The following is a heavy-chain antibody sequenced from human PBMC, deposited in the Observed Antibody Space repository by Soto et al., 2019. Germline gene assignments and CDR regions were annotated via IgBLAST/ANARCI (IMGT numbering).Heavy chain of an antibody. Sequence: PGGSLRLSCAASGFTFSSYWMHWVRQAPGKGLVWVSRINSDGGSTSYADSVKGRFTISGDNAKNTLYLQMNSLRAEDTAVYYCARVGSSILWYYYGMDVWGQGTTVTVSS. CDR2: INSDGGST. CDR3: ARVGSSILWYYYGMDV. J-gene: IGHJ6*02. V-gene: IGHV3-74*01. D-gene: IGHD2-21*01. CDR1: GFTFSSYW.